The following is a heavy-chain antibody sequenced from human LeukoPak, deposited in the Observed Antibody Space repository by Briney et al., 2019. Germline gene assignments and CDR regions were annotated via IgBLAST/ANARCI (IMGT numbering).Heavy chain of an antibody. Sequence: PGGSLRLSCAASGLTFSIYAMSWVRQAPGKGLEWVSAISGSGGSTYYADSVKGRFTISRDNSKNTLYLQMNSLRAGDTAVYYCAKDSLLGDDYGGRRGQGTLVTVSS. CDR2: ISGSGGST. CDR1: GLTFSIYA. J-gene: IGHJ4*02. V-gene: IGHV3-23*01. D-gene: IGHD4-23*01. CDR3: AKDSLLGDDYGGR.